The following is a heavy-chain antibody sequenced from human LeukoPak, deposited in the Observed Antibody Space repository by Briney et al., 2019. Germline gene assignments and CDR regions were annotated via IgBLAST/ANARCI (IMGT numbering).Heavy chain of an antibody. Sequence: GASVKVSCKASGYTFTGYYMHWVRQAPGQGLEWMGWINPNSGGTNYAQKFQGWVTMTRDTSISTAYMELSRLRSDDTAVYYCARGGSYGSFYYYGMDVWGQGTTVTVSS. D-gene: IGHD1-26*01. J-gene: IGHJ6*02. V-gene: IGHV1-2*04. CDR2: INPNSGGT. CDR3: ARGGSYGSFYYYGMDV. CDR1: GYTFTGYY.